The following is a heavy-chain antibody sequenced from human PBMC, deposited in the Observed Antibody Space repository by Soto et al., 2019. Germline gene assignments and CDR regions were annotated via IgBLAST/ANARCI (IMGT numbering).Heavy chain of an antibody. J-gene: IGHJ4*02. D-gene: IGHD2-2*01. V-gene: IGHV3-30-3*01. CDR1: GFTFTSYA. CDR2: ISFDGSNE. CDR3: ARAAYSTSWYLPLDS. Sequence: QVQLVESGGGVVQPGRSLRLSCAASGFTFTSYALHWVRQAPGKGLEWVAVISFDGSNEYYADSVKGRFTISRDKSKNTMYLQMNSLRTEDTAVYYCARAAYSTSWYLPLDSWGQGTLVTVSS.